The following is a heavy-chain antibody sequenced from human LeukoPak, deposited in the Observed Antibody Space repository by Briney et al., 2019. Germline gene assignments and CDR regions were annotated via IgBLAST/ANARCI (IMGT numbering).Heavy chain of an antibody. J-gene: IGHJ1*01. CDR1: GFPFSGYG. Sequence: GGSLRLSCAASGFPFSGYGMHWVRQAPGKGLEWVAVAYGDGSSQYYADSVKGRFSITKDISKNTLSLQMNSLRAEDTAVYSCATGGNFYYSHWGQGTLVTVSS. CDR3: ATGGNFYYSH. CDR2: AYGDGSSQ. D-gene: IGHD4-11*01. V-gene: IGHV3-33*01.